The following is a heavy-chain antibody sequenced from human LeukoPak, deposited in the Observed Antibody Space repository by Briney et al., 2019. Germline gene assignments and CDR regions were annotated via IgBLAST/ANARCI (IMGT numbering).Heavy chain of an antibody. CDR1: GFTFSSYA. CDR2: ISGSGGST. V-gene: IGHV3-23*01. Sequence: GGSLRLSCAASGFTFSSYAMSWVRQAPGKGLEWVSAISGSGGSTYYADSVKGRFTISRDNAKNSLYLQMNSLRAEDTAVYYCARVPSTGVVPAAMDYYYMDVWGKGTTVTVSS. D-gene: IGHD2-2*01. J-gene: IGHJ6*03. CDR3: ARVPSTGVVPAAMDYYYMDV.